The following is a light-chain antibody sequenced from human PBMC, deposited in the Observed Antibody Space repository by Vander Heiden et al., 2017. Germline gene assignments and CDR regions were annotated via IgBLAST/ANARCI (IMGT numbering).Light chain of an antibody. V-gene: IGLV2-11*01. J-gene: IGLJ1*01. Sequence: QSALRQPRSVSGSPGPSVTISCAGTSSDVGGYNYVSWYQQHPGKAPKVMIYDVNKRPSGVPDRFSGSKSGNTASLTISGLQAEDEADYYCCSYADSYPYVFGTGTKVTIL. CDR1: SSDVGGYNY. CDR2: DVN. CDR3: CSYADSYPYV.